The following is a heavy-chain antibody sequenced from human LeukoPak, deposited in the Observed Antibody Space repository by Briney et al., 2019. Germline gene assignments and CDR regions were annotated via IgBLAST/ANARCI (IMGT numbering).Heavy chain of an antibody. CDR1: GFTFSSYA. CDR3: AKAKYSYDSSGYYNGMDV. Sequence: GGSLRLSCAVSGFTFSSYAMSWVRQAPGKGLEWVSAISGSGGSTYYADSVKGRFTISRDNSKNTLYLQMNSLRAEDTAVYYCAKAKYSYDSSGYYNGMDVWGQGTTVTVSS. J-gene: IGHJ6*02. CDR2: ISGSGGST. V-gene: IGHV3-23*01. D-gene: IGHD3-22*01.